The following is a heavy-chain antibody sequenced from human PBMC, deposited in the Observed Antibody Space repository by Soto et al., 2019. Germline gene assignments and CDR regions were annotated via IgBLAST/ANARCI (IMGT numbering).Heavy chain of an antibody. CDR1: GGSISSSSYY. CDR3: ASAYDILTGYYKVSNWFDP. D-gene: IGHD3-9*01. Sequence: SETLSLTCTVSGGSISSSSYYWGWIRQPPGKGLEWIGSIYYSGSTYYNPSLKSRVTISVDTSKNQFSLKLSSVTAADTAVYYRASAYDILTGYYKVSNWFDPWGQGTLVTVSS. V-gene: IGHV4-39*01. J-gene: IGHJ5*02. CDR2: IYYSGST.